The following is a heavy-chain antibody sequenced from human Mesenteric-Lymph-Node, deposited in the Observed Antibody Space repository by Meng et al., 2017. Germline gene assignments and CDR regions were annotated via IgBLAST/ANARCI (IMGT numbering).Heavy chain of an antibody. CDR3: ARGQRSYSGSYPEWFDP. CDR1: GGSISSGDYY. D-gene: IGHD1-26*01. CDR2: IYYSGST. Sequence: QVQLQESGPGLVKTSQTLALTCTVSGGSISSGDYYWSWIRQPPGKGLEWIGYIYYSGSTYYNPSLKGRVTISVDTSKNQFSLNLSSVTAADTAVYYCARGQRSYSGSYPEWFDPWGQGTLVTVSS. V-gene: IGHV4-30-4*01. J-gene: IGHJ5*02.